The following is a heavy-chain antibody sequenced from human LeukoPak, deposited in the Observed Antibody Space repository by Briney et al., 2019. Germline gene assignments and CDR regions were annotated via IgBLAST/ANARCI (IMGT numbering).Heavy chain of an antibody. V-gene: IGHV3-48*03. D-gene: IGHD2-15*01. CDR1: GFTFSRYE. CDR2: ISSSGSTI. Sequence: GGSLRLSCAASGFTFSRYEMNWVRQAPGKGLEWVSYISSSGSTIYYADSVKGRFTISRDNAKNSLYLQMNSLGAEDTAVYYCAGQSRLGYCSGGSCYSQPFDPWGQGTLVTVSS. CDR3: AGQSRLGYCSGGSCYSQPFDP. J-gene: IGHJ5*02.